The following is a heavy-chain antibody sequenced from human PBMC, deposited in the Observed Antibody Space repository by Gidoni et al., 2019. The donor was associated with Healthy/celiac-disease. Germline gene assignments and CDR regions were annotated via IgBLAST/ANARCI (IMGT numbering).Heavy chain of an antibody. CDR3: ARGDYGEKFGQTPWFDY. Sequence: QVQLVASGGGVVQPGRSLRLSCAASGFTFSSYAMHWVRQAPGKGLEWVAVISYDGSNKYYADSVKGRFTISRDNSKNTLYLQMNSLRAEDTAVYYCARGDYGEKFGQTPWFDYWGQGTLVTVSS. V-gene: IGHV3-30*01. D-gene: IGHD4-17*01. J-gene: IGHJ4*02. CDR1: GFTFSSYA. CDR2: ISYDGSNK.